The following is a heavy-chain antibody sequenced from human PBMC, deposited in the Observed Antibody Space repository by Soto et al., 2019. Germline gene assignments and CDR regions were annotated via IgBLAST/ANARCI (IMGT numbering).Heavy chain of an antibody. CDR2: IIPIIGVA. Sequence: SVKVSCKASGYTFTGYYMRWVRQAPGQGLEWMGWIIPIIGVANYAQKFQGRVTITADKSTSTAYMELSSLRSEDTAVYYCASDDILTGYYFDYWGQGTLVTVSS. CDR3: ASDDILTGYYFDY. CDR1: GYTFTGYY. J-gene: IGHJ4*02. D-gene: IGHD3-9*01. V-gene: IGHV1-69*10.